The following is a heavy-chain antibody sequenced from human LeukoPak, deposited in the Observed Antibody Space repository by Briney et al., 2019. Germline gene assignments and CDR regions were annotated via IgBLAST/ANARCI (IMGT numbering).Heavy chain of an antibody. CDR3: ARPFVGSSWFRGPLEEYYFDY. D-gene: IGHD6-13*01. CDR1: GFTFSSYA. CDR2: ISGRGGST. V-gene: IGHV3-23*01. J-gene: IGHJ4*02. Sequence: GGSLRLSCAASGFTFSSYAMSWVRQAPGKGLEWVSTISGRGGSTYYADSVKGRFTISRDNSKNTLYLQMNSLRAEDTAVYYCARPFVGSSWFRGPLEEYYFDYWGQGTLVTVSS.